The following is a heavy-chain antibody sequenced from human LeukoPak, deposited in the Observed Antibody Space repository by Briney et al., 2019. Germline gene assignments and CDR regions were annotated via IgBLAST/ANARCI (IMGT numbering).Heavy chain of an antibody. Sequence: ASVKVSCKASGYTFTSYYMHWVRQAPGQGLEWMGIINPSGGSTSYAQKFQGRVTMTRDMSTSTVYMELSSLRSEDTAVYYCARGLGHCSGGSCYSLYYWGQGTLVTVSS. CDR1: GYTFTSYY. J-gene: IGHJ4*02. CDR2: INPSGGST. D-gene: IGHD2-15*01. CDR3: ARGLGHCSGGSCYSLYY. V-gene: IGHV1-46*01.